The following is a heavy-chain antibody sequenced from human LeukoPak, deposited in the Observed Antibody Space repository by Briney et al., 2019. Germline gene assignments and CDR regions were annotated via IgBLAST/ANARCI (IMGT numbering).Heavy chain of an antibody. CDR3: ARSPGAYCSGGSCYSEQNWFDP. D-gene: IGHD2-15*01. J-gene: IGHJ5*02. CDR1: GFTYSSYA. V-gene: IGHV3-30*04. CDR2: ISYDGSNK. Sequence: PGGSLRLSCAASGFTYSSYAMHWVRQAPGKGLEWVAVISYDGSNKYYADSVKGRFTISRDNSKNTLYLQMNSLRAEDTAVYYCARSPGAYCSGGSCYSEQNWFDPWGQGTLVTVSS.